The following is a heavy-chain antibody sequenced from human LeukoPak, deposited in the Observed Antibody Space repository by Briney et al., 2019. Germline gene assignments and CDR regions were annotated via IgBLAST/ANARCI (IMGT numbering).Heavy chain of an antibody. CDR1: GFTFSSYW. Sequence: GGSLRLSCAASGFTFSSYWMSWVRQAPGKGLEWVANIKQDGSEKYYVDSVKGRFTISRDNAKNSLYLQMNSLRAEDTAVYYCARGGYSGYGVYFDYWGQGTLVTVSS. CDR3: ARGGYSGYGVYFDY. J-gene: IGHJ4*02. CDR2: IKQDGSEK. V-gene: IGHV3-7*01. D-gene: IGHD5-12*01.